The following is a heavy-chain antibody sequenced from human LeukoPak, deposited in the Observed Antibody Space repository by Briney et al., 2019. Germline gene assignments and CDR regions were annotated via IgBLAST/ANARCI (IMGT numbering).Heavy chain of an antibody. J-gene: IGHJ5*02. CDR1: GYTFTTYG. CDR3: ARDSIASRPGWFDP. Sequence: SVKVSCKASGYTFTTYGISWVRQAPGQGPEWMGWISAYNGKTNYAQKFQDRVTMTTDTSTSTAYMELRSLRSDDTAVYYCARDSIASRPGWFDPWGQGNLVTVSS. V-gene: IGHV1-18*01. CDR2: ISAYNGKT. D-gene: IGHD6-6*01.